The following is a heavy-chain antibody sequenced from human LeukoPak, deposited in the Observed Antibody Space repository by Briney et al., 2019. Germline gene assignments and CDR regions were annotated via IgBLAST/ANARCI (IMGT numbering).Heavy chain of an antibody. CDR2: IYHSGST. Sequence: SETLSLTCAVSGYSISSGYYWGWIRPPPGKGREWIGSIYHSGSTYYNPSLKSRVTISVDTSKNQFSLKLSSVTAADTAVYYCAKEGAGSSNRYFQHWGQGTLVTVSS. D-gene: IGHD2-15*01. CDR3: AKEGAGSSNRYFQH. J-gene: IGHJ1*01. CDR1: GYSISSGYY. V-gene: IGHV4-38-2*02.